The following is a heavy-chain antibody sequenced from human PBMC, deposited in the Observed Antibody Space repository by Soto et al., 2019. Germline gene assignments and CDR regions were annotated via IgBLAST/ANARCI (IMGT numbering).Heavy chain of an antibody. D-gene: IGHD4-17*01. Sequence: SETLSLTCTVSAGFIIRSSYYWVLIRQPPGKGLEWIGSIYYSGSTYYNPSLKSRVTISVDTSKNQFSLKLSSVTAADTAVYYCARSMTTVVTLDYWGQGTLVTVS. CDR1: AGFIIRSSYY. CDR2: IYYSGST. V-gene: IGHV4-39*01. CDR3: ARSMTTVVTLDY. J-gene: IGHJ4*02.